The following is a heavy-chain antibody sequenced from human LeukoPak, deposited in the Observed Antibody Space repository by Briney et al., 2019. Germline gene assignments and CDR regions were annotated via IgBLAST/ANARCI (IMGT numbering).Heavy chain of an antibody. CDR2: ISGSGGST. D-gene: IGHD4-17*01. CDR3: AKRKYYGDYAATFDY. CDR1: GFTFSSYA. J-gene: IGHJ4*02. Sequence: GGSLRLSCAASGFTFSSYAMSWVRQAPGKGLEWVSAISGSGGSTYYADSVKGRFTISRDNSKNTLYLQMNSLTAEDTAVYYCAKRKYYGDYAATFDYWGQGTLVTVSS. V-gene: IGHV3-23*01.